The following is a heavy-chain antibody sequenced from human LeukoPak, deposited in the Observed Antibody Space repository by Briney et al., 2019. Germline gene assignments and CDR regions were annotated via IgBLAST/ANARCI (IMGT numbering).Heavy chain of an antibody. D-gene: IGHD6-13*01. CDR3: ARQGAAGKYYYYYMDV. V-gene: IGHV5-51*01. J-gene: IGHJ6*03. CDR1: GYNFSTYW. Sequence: GESLKLSCKGFGYNFSTYWIGWVRQMPGKGLEWMGIIYPDDSDTRYSPSFQGQVTISADKSINTAYLQWNSLKASDTAIYYCARQGAAGKYYYYYMDVWGKGTTVTVSS. CDR2: IYPDDSDT.